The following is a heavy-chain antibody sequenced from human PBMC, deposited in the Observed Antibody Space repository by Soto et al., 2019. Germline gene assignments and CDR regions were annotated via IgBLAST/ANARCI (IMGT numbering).Heavy chain of an antibody. CDR1: GFTFSSYS. Sequence: GGSLRLSCAASGFTFSSYSMNWVRQAPGKGLEWVSYISSSSSTIYYADSVKGRFTISRDNSKNTLYLQMNSLRAEDTAVYYCAKDLDPIAARPGDYWGQGTLVTVSS. CDR3: AKDLDPIAARPGDY. V-gene: IGHV3-48*01. D-gene: IGHD6-6*01. CDR2: ISSSSSTI. J-gene: IGHJ4*02.